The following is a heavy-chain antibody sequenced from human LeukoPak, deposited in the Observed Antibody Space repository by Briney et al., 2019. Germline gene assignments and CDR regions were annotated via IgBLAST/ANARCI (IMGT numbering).Heavy chain of an antibody. CDR3: ARGSAYYDFWSGYFTY. J-gene: IGHJ4*02. V-gene: IGHV4-30-2*01. CDR1: GGSISSGGYY. D-gene: IGHD3-3*01. Sequence: SQTLSLTCTVSGGSISSGGYYWSWIRQPPGKGLEWIGEINHSGSTNYNPSLKSRVTISVDTSKNQFSLKLSSVTAADTAVYYCARGSAYYDFWSGYFTYWGQGTLVTVSS. CDR2: INHSGST.